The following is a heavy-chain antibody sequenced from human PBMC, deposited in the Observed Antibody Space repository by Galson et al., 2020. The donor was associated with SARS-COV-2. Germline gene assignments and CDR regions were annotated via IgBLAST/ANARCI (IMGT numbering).Heavy chain of an antibody. CDR3: VRDPSRAAADQGARDS. J-gene: IGHJ3*01. Sequence: GESLKISCAASGFTFPYHYMNWVRQAPGKGLEWVSSISGSSNYIFYADSVKGRFTTSRDNAKSSMYLQMDSLRAEDTAVYYCVRDPSRAAADQGARDSWGPGTMVTVSP. V-gene: IGHV3-21*06. D-gene: IGHD6-13*01. CDR2: ISGSSNYI. CDR1: GFTFPYHY.